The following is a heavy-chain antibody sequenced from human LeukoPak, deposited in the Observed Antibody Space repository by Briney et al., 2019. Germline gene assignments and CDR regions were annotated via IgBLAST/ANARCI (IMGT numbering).Heavy chain of an antibody. CDR1: GFIFNDYA. D-gene: IGHD3-10*01. CDR2: ISASGGKT. J-gene: IGHJ4*02. Sequence: GGSLRLSCAASGFIFNDYAMSWVRQVPGKGLECVSVISASGGKTYYADSVKGRFTISRDTSKTTISLQMNSLRVEDSAVYYCAKWTRTTLFRGNRARFDSWGQGTLVTVSS. V-gene: IGHV3-23*01. CDR3: AKWTRTTLFRGNRARFDS.